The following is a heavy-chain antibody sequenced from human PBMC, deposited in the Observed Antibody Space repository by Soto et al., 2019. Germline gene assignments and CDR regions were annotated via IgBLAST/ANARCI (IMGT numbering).Heavy chain of an antibody. CDR2: IIPIFGTA. CDR1: GGTFSSYA. Sequence: SVKVSCKASGGTFSSYAISWVRQAPGQGLEWMGGIIPIFGTANYAQKFQGRVTITADESTSTAYMELSSLRSEDTAVYYCARDHDGLNWFDPWGQGTLVTVSS. V-gene: IGHV1-69*13. CDR3: ARDHDGLNWFDP. J-gene: IGHJ5*02.